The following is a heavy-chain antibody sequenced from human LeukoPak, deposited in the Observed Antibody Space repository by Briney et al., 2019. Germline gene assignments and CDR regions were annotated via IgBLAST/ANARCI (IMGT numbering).Heavy chain of an antibody. J-gene: IGHJ6*02. Sequence: SETLSLTCTVSGGSISSYYWSWVRQPAGKGLEWIGRIYTSGSTNYNPSLKSRVTMSVDTSKNQFSLKLSSVTAADTAAYYCAREVAAAYYYGMDVWGQGTTVTVSS. CDR2: IYTSGST. CDR1: GGSISSYY. CDR3: AREVAAAYYYGMDV. D-gene: IGHD6-13*01. V-gene: IGHV4-4*07.